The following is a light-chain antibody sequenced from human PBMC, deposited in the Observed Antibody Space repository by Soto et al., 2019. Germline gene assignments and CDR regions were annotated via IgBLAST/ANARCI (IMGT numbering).Light chain of an antibody. V-gene: IGLV1-51*01. J-gene: IGLJ2*01. Sequence: QSVLTQPTSVSAAPGQKVTISCSGSSSNIGNNYVSWYQQLPGTAPKLLIYDNNKRPSGIPDRFSGSKSGTSATLGITGLQTGDEADYYCGTWDSSLSAGEFGGGTKLTVL. CDR3: GTWDSSLSAGE. CDR1: SSNIGNNY. CDR2: DNN.